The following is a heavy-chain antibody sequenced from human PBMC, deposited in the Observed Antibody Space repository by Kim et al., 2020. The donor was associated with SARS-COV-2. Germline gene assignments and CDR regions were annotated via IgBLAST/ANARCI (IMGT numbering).Heavy chain of an antibody. V-gene: IGHV3-30*18. CDR2: ISYDGSNK. CDR1: GFTFSSYG. D-gene: IGHD3-22*01. Sequence: GGSLRLSCAASGFTFSSYGMHWVRQAPGKGLEWVAVISYDGSNKYYADSVKGRFTISRDNSKNTLYLQMNSLRAEDTAVFYCAKEAPLMGDSSGFLDYWG. CDR3: AKEAPLMGDSSGFLDY. J-gene: IGHJ4*01.